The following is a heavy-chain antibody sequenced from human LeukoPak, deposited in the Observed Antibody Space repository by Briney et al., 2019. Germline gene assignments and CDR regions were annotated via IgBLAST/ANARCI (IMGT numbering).Heavy chain of an antibody. J-gene: IGHJ4*02. CDR1: GFTFSSYS. Sequence: GGSLRLSCAASGFTFSSYSMNWVRQAPGKGLEWVSSISSSSSYIYYADSVKGRFTVSRDNAKNSLYLQMSSLRAEDTAVYYCARGYYGDPSQVYYFDYWGQGTLVTVSS. V-gene: IGHV3-21*01. CDR2: ISSSSSYI. CDR3: ARGYYGDPSQVYYFDY. D-gene: IGHD4-17*01.